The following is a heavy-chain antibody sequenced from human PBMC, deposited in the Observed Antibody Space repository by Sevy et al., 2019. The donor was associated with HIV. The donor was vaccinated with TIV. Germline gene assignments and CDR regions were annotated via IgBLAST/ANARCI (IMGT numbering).Heavy chain of an antibody. V-gene: IGHV3-30-3*01. Sequence: GGSLRLFCAASGFTFSAHAMHWVRQAPGKGLEWVAVISYDGSTKYYADSVKGRFTISRDNSKNTLYLQMNSLRTEDTSVYYCARDAGYSINWSPFYWGQGTLVTVSS. CDR3: ARDAGYSINWSPFY. CDR2: ISYDGSTK. J-gene: IGHJ4*02. CDR1: GFTFSAHA. D-gene: IGHD1-20*01.